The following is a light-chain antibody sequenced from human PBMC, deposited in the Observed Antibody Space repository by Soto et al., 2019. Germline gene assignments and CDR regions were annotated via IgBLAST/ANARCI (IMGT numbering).Light chain of an antibody. J-gene: IGKJ1*01. CDR3: QQYESHSET. V-gene: IGKV1-5*01. CDR1: QGIGSW. Sequence: DIQMTQSPSTLSASVGDRVTITCWAGQGIGSWLAWHQQKPGKAPKLLIYDATYLESGVPSRFSGSGSGTEFTLTISSLQPDDSATYYCQQYESHSETFGQGTKVDIK. CDR2: DAT.